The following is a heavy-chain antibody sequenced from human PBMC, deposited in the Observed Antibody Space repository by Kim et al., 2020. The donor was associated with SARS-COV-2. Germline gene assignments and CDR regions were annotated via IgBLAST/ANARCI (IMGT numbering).Heavy chain of an antibody. Sequence: GGSLRLSCAASGFTFSSYAMSWVRRAPGKGLEWVSAISGSGGSTYYADSVKGRVNISRDNSKHTLYLQMNSLRAEDTAVYYCAKAYWEWIQLWSLLDYWGKSTLVPVS. V-gene: IGHV3-23*01. D-gene: IGHD5-18*01. J-gene: IGHJ4*02. CDR2: ISGSGGST. CDR1: GFTFSSYA. CDR3: AKAYWEWIQLWSLLDY.